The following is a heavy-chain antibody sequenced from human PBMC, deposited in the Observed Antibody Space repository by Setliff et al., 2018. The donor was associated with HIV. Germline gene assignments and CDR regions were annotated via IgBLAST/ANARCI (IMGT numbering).Heavy chain of an antibody. Sequence: ETLSLSCAASGVTVSDVWMSWVRQAPGKGLAWVGRISRNFDGGATDYAAPVKGRFTISRDDSHNTLYLQMNSLTTEDTAVYYCTTDPHIGGTWHYFDKWGQGALVTVSS. J-gene: IGHJ4*02. CDR3: TTDPHIGGTWHYFDK. D-gene: IGHD6-25*01. CDR2: ISRNFDGGAT. V-gene: IGHV3-15*01. CDR1: GVTVSDVW.